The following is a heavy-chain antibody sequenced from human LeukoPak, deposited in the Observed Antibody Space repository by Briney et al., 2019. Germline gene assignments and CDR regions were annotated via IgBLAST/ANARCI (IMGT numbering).Heavy chain of an antibody. D-gene: IGHD6-13*01. CDR1: GFTFSSYS. V-gene: IGHV3-21*01. Sequence: GGSLRLSCAASGFTFSSYSMNWVRQAPGKGLEWVSSISSSSSYIYYADSVKGRFTISRDNAKNSLYLQMNSLRAEDTAVYYCARERLSDSSWYARYGMDVWGQGTTVTVSS. CDR3: ARERLSDSSWYARYGMDV. J-gene: IGHJ6*02. CDR2: ISSSSSYI.